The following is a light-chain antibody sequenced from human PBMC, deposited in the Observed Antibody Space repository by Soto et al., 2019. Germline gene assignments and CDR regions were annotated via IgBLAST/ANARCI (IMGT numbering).Light chain of an antibody. CDR1: QNVGDW. J-gene: IGKJ2*01. V-gene: IGKV1-5*03. Sequence: DIQMTQSPSTLSASVGDRVTISCRASQNVGDWLAWYQQKPGKAPKVLIYKASTLETGVRSRFSGSGSGTEFTLTISSLQPDDFATYYCQQYNTFSTFGQGTKLEIK. CDR3: QQYNTFST. CDR2: KAS.